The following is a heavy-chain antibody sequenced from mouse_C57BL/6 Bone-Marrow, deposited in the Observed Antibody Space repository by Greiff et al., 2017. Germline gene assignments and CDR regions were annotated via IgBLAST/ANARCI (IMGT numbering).Heavy chain of an antibody. Sequence: VQLQQSGAELVKPGASVKISCKASGYAFSSYWMNWVKQRPGKGLEWIGQIYPGDGDTNYNGKFKGKATLTADKSSSTAYMQLSSLTSEDSAVYFCARSPDGYHAMDYWGQGTSVTVSS. CDR2: IYPGDGDT. J-gene: IGHJ4*01. D-gene: IGHD2-3*01. CDR3: ARSPDGYHAMDY. CDR1: GYAFSSYW. V-gene: IGHV1-80*01.